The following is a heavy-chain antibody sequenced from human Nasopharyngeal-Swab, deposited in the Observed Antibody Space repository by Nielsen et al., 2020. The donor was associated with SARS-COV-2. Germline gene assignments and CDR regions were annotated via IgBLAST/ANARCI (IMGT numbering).Heavy chain of an antibody. CDR1: GYTFTSYG. CDR2: ISAYNGNT. J-gene: IGHJ3*02. D-gene: IGHD3-10*02. V-gene: IGHV1-18*01. Sequence: ASVKVSCKASGYTFTSYGISWVRQAPGQGLEWMGWISAYNGNTNYAQKFQERVTITRDMSTSTAYMELSSLRSEDTAVYYCAADHVPTNDAFDIWGQGTMVTVSS. CDR3: AADHVPTNDAFDI.